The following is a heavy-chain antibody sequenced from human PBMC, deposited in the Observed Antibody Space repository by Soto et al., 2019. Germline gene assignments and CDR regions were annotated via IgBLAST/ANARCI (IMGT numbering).Heavy chain of an antibody. Sequence: QVQLQQWGAGLLKPSETLSLTCAVYGGSFSGYYWSWIRQPPGKGLEWIGEINHSGSTNYNPSLTSRVTISVDTSKNQFSLKLSSVTAADTAVYYCARVYCSSTSCQSDDAFDIWGQGTMVTVSS. CDR2: INHSGST. V-gene: IGHV4-34*01. CDR3: ARVYCSSTSCQSDDAFDI. J-gene: IGHJ3*02. CDR1: GGSFSGYY. D-gene: IGHD2-2*01.